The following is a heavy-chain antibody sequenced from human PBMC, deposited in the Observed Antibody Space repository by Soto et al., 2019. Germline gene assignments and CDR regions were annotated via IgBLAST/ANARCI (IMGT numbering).Heavy chain of an antibody. CDR2: ISAYNGNT. CDR1: GYTFTSYG. CDR3: ARDRFLEWLPTIERDRDYSYYCMDV. Sequence: QVQLVQSGAEVKKPGASVKVSCKASGYTFTSYGISWVRQAPGQGLEWMGWISAYNGNTNYAQKLQGRVTMTTDTPTSTAYMERRSLRADDKAVYYCARDRFLEWLPTIERDRDYSYYCMDVWGQATTVTVAS. V-gene: IGHV1-18*01. J-gene: IGHJ6*02. D-gene: IGHD3-3*01.